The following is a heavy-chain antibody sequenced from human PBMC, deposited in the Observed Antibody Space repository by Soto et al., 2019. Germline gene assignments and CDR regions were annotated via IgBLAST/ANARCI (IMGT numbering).Heavy chain of an antibody. Sequence: QVQLQESGPGLVKPSETLSLTCTVSGGSISSYYWSWIRQPPGKGLEWIGYIYYSGSTNYNPSLKSRVTISVDTSKNQFSLKLSSVTAADTAVYYCAMGIAAAGFDYWGQGTLVTVSS. CDR3: AMGIAAAGFDY. CDR2: IYYSGST. J-gene: IGHJ4*02. CDR1: GGSISSYY. V-gene: IGHV4-59*01. D-gene: IGHD6-13*01.